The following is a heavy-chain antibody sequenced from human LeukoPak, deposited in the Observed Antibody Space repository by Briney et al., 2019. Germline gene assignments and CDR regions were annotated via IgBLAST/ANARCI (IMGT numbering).Heavy chain of an antibody. J-gene: IGHJ3*01. CDR2: ISRSSSHI. CDR1: GFPFSAYT. D-gene: IGHD2-15*01. V-gene: IGHV3-21*01. CDR3: AREAGWWERDDAFDV. Sequence: GGSLRLSCAASGFPFSAYTMNWVRQAPGRGLEWVSSISRSSSHIYYADSVKGRFTISRDNAKNSLYLQMNSLRAEDTAVYYCAREAGWWERDDAFDVWGQGTVVTVSS.